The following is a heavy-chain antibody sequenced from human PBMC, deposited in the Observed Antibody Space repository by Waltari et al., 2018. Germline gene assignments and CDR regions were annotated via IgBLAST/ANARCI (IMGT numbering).Heavy chain of an antibody. CDR2: MNPNSGNT. Sequence: QVQLVQSGAEVKKPGASVKVSCKASGYTFTSYDINWVRQATGKGLEWMGWMNPNSGNTGYAQKFQGRVTMTRNTSISTAYMELSSLRSEDTAVYYCARVYYYDSSGPQADAFDIWGQGTMVTVSS. CDR1: GYTFTSYD. J-gene: IGHJ3*02. V-gene: IGHV1-8*01. D-gene: IGHD3-22*01. CDR3: ARVYYYDSSGPQADAFDI.